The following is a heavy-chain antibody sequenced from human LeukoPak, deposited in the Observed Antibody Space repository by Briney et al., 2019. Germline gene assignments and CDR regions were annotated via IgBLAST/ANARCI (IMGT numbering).Heavy chain of an antibody. J-gene: IGHJ4*02. CDR3: ARHLGGYSYGYYFDY. V-gene: IGHV4-61*10. CDR2: IYYSGST. CDR1: GGSISGGTYY. Sequence: SETLSLTCTVFGGSISGGTYYWSWIRQPAGKGLEWIGYIYYSGSTNYNPSLKSRVTISVDTSKNQFSLKLSSVTAADTAVYYCARHLGGYSYGYYFDYWGQGTLVTVSS. D-gene: IGHD5-18*01.